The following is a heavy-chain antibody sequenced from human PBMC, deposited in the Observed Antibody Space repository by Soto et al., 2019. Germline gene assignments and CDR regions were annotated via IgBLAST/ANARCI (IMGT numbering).Heavy chain of an antibody. V-gene: IGHV1-69*02. D-gene: IGHD6-6*01. CDR3: ASGPYTSSSGGYYYYYMDV. CDR2: IVPMFGIP. J-gene: IGHJ6*03. Sequence: QVQLVQSGAEVKKPGSSVKVSCKASGGTFSSYAINWVRQAPGQGLEWMGRIVPMFGIPNFAPKFQGRVTRTADRSTTTDYMEQSSLRSEDTAVYYCASGPYTSSSGGYYYYYMDVWGKGTTVTVSS. CDR1: GGTFSSYA.